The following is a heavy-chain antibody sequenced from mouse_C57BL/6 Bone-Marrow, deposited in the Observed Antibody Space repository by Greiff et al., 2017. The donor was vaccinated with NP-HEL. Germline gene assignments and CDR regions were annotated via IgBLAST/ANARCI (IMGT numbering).Heavy chain of an antibody. D-gene: IGHD2-10*01. CDR2: IDPENGDT. J-gene: IGHJ1*03. CDR3: TTLPTDV. V-gene: IGHV14-4*01. CDR1: GFNIKDDY. Sequence: EVKVEESGAELVRPGASVKLSCTASGFNIKDDYMHWVKQRPEQGLEWIGWIDPENGDTEYASKFQGKATITADTSSNTAYLQLSSLTSEDTAVYYCTTLPTDVWGTGTTVTVSS.